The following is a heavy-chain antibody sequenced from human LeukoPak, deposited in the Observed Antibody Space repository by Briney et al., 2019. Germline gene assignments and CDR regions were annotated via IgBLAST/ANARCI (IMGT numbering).Heavy chain of an antibody. Sequence: TASETLSLTCSVSSYSINSNYYWGWIRQPPGKGLEWIGYIYYSGSTNYNPSLKSRVTISVDTSKNQFSLKLSSVTAADTAVYYCARAPGTTFDYWGHGNMVTVSS. CDR3: ARAPGTTFDY. CDR2: IYYSGST. J-gene: IGHJ4*01. V-gene: IGHV4-61*05. CDR1: SYSINSNYY. D-gene: IGHD4-17*01.